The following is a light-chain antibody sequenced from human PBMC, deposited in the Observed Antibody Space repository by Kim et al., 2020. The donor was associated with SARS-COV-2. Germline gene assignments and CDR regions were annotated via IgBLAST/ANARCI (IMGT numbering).Light chain of an antibody. CDR2: DAS. CDR3: QQRRAWPLT. Sequence: EIALTQSPASLSLSPGEIATLSCRASQSVSTYLVWYQQKPAQAPRLLIYDASNRATGIPARFSGSGSGTDFTLTISSLEPEDFAVYYCQQRRAWPLTFGVGTKLEIK. J-gene: IGKJ4*01. CDR1: QSVSTY. V-gene: IGKV3-11*01.